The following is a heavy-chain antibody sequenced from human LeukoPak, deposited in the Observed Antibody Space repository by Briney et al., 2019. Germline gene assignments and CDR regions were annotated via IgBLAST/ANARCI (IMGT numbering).Heavy chain of an antibody. Sequence: GSLRLSCAASRFSFSDYYMHWVRQAPGKGLEWVSAISSSSSYIYYADSVKGRFTISRDNAENSVSLQMHGLRAGDTAVYFCARGEHKATITGLDSWGQGTLVTVSS. CDR3: ARGEHKATITGLDS. CDR1: RFSFSDYY. J-gene: IGHJ4*02. V-gene: IGHV3-21*01. D-gene: IGHD5-24*01. CDR2: ISSSSSYI.